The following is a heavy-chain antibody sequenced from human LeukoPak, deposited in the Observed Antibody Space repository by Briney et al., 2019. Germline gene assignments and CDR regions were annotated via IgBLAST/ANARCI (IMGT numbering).Heavy chain of an antibody. CDR3: ATRREYCSGGSCPYYFDY. Sequence: AGGSLRLSCAASGFTLSRYWMHWVRQAPGEGLVWVSRIKSDGSKIDYADFAKGRFTISRDNSKNTLYLQMNSLRAEDTAVYYCATRREYCSGGSCPYYFDYWGQGTLVTVPS. CDR1: GFTLSRYW. D-gene: IGHD2-15*01. V-gene: IGHV3-74*01. CDR2: IKSDGSKI. J-gene: IGHJ4*02.